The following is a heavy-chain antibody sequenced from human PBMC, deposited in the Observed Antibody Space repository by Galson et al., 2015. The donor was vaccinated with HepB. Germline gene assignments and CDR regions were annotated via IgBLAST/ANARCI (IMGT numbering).Heavy chain of an antibody. CDR2: IDGSGDRT. CDR1: GFTFRIYG. V-gene: IGHV3-23*01. CDR3: VKDVGRDLFGPGA. D-gene: IGHD3-10*01. Sequence: SLRLSCAASGFTFRIYGMSWVRQAPGKGLEWVSGIDGSGDRTEYADSVQGRFIVSRDNSKNTLYLQISGLGVEDTAKYYCVKDVGRDLFGPGAWGQGTLVTVSS. J-gene: IGHJ5*02.